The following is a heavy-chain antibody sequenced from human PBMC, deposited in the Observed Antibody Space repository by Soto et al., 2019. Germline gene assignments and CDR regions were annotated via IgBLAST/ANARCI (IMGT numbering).Heavy chain of an antibody. V-gene: IGHV3-64*01. Sequence: EVQLVESGGGLVQPGGSLRLSCAASGFTFSSYAMHWVRQAPGKGLEYVSAISSNGGSTYYANSVKGRFTISRDNSKNTLYLQMGSLRAEDMAVYYCARGGSYYLDCWGQGTLVTVSS. CDR2: ISSNGGST. D-gene: IGHD1-26*01. J-gene: IGHJ4*02. CDR3: ARGGSYYLDC. CDR1: GFTFSSYA.